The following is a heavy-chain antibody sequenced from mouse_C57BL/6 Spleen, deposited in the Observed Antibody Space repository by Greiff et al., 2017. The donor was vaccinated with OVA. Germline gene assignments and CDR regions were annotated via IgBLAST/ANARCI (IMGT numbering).Heavy chain of an antibody. Sequence: QVHVKQPGAELVKPGASVKVSCKASGYTFTSYWMHWVKQRPGQGLEWIGRIHPSDSDTNYNQKFKGKATLTVAKSSSTAYMQLSSLTSEDSAVYYCAMGDSGTWFAYWGQGTLVTVSA. D-gene: IGHD1-3*01. J-gene: IGHJ3*01. V-gene: IGHV1-74*01. CDR2: IHPSDSDT. CDR1: GYTFTSYW. CDR3: AMGDSGTWFAY.